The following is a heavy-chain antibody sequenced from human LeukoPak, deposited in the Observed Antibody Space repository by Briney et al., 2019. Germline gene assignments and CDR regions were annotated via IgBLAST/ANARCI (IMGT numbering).Heavy chain of an antibody. Sequence: GGSLRLSCAASGFTFTNYWMSWVRQAPGKGLDLVANIKQDRSEKYYVDSVKGRFTISRDNAKNTLYLQMNSLRAEDMAVYYCAREWVWLGTAFDIWGQGTRVTVSS. CDR1: GFTFTNYW. J-gene: IGHJ3*02. CDR2: IKQDRSEK. D-gene: IGHD1-14*01. V-gene: IGHV3-7*01. CDR3: AREWVWLGTAFDI.